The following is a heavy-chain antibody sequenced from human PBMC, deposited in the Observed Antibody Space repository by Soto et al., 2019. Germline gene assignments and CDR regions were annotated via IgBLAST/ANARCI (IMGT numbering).Heavy chain of an antibody. J-gene: IGHJ6*02. CDR2: IRSKANSYAT. D-gene: IGHD1-1*01. V-gene: IGHV3-73*01. CDR1: GFTFSGSA. Sequence: GGSLRLSCAASGFTFSGSAMHWVRQASGKGLEWVGRIRSKANSYATAYAASVKGRFTISRDDSKNTAYLQMNSLKTEDTAVYYCTRHELWTPRDYYGMDVWGQGTKVTVSS. CDR3: TRHELWTPRDYYGMDV.